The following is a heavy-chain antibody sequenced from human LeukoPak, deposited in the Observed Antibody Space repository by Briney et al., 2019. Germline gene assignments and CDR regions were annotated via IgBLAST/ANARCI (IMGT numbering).Heavy chain of an antibody. CDR1: GGSISSSSYY. V-gene: IGHV4-39*01. Sequence: SETLSLTCTVSGGSISSSSYYWGWIRQPPGKGLEWIGSIYYSGSTYYNLSLKSRVTISVDTSKNQFSLKLSSVTAADTAVYYCARWDSSSWYADYWGQGTLVTVSS. D-gene: IGHD6-13*01. J-gene: IGHJ4*02. CDR3: ARWDSSSWYADY. CDR2: IYYSGST.